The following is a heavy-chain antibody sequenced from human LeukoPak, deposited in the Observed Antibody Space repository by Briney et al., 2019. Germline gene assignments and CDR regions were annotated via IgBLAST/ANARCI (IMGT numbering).Heavy chain of an antibody. CDR2: IKEDGSEK. Sequence: PGGSLRLSCAASGFTFSDYYMSWVRQAPRKGLEWLANIKEDGSEKYYVDSVKGRFTISRDNAKNSLFLQMNSLRAEDTAVYYCAKEEGHYDILTGYYGNYYYYMDVWGKGTTVTVSS. J-gene: IGHJ6*03. CDR1: GFTFSDYY. CDR3: AKEEGHYDILTGYYGNYYYYMDV. V-gene: IGHV3-7*03. D-gene: IGHD3-9*01.